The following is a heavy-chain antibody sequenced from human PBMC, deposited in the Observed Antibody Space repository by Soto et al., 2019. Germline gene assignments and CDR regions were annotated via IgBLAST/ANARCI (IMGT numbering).Heavy chain of an antibody. J-gene: IGHJ6*02. D-gene: IGHD1-26*01. CDR1: GYNFTNYW. CDR3: ARQEGATVLFYYGMDV. V-gene: IGHV5-51*01. Sequence: GESLKISCHGSGYNFTNYWIGLVLQMPGKGLEWMGIIYPGDSATRYSPSFRGQVTISADKSISAAYLQWSSLKASDTAMYYCARQEGATVLFYYGMDVWGQGTKVTVSS. CDR2: IYPGDSAT.